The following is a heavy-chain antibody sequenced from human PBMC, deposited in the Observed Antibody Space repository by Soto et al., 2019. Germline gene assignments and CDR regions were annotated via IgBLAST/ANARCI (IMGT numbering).Heavy chain of an antibody. CDR3: ARAQIIDRSGYSYDAFDI. Sequence: GGSLRLSCAASGFTFSSYSMNWVRQAPGKGLEWVSYISSSSSTIYYADSVKGRFTISRDNAKNSLYLQMNSLRAEDTAVYYCARAQIIDRSGYSYDAFDIWGQGTMVTVSS. CDR2: ISSSSSTI. D-gene: IGHD3-3*01. CDR1: GFTFSSYS. J-gene: IGHJ3*02. V-gene: IGHV3-48*04.